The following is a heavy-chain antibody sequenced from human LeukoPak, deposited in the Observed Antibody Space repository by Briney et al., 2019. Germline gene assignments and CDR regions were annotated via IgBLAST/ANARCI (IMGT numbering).Heavy chain of an antibody. D-gene: IGHD3-10*01. J-gene: IGHJ4*02. CDR2: IWHDAIHT. Sequence: GGSLRLSCAASGFSFSTYAMHWVRQAPGKGLEWVALIWHDAIHTFYTDSVKGRFTISRDTSKNTVYLQMNSLGGEDTAVYYCARAIFGSGSYPEYWGQGTLVTVSS. V-gene: IGHV3-33*01. CDR3: ARAIFGSGSYPEY. CDR1: GFSFSTYA.